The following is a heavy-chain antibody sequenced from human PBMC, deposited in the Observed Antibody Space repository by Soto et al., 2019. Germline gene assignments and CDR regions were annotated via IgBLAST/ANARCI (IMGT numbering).Heavy chain of an antibody. J-gene: IGHJ4*02. Sequence: GESLKISCKGSGYSFAGYWITWVRQKPGKGLEWMGRIDPSDSQTYYSPSFRGHVTISVTKSITTVFLQWSSLRTSDTAMYYCARVPSGSRADCSGGSCYSLNYFDYWGQGTLVTVSS. CDR3: ARVPSGSRADCSGGSCYSLNYFDY. V-gene: IGHV5-10-1*01. D-gene: IGHD2-15*01. CDR2: IDPSDSQT. CDR1: GYSFAGYW.